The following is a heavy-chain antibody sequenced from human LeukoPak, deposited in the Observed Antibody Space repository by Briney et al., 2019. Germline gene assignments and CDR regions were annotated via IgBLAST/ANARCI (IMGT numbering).Heavy chain of an antibody. CDR1: GGTFSSYA. CDR2: MIPMFGTA. Sequence: GASVKVSCKASGGTFSSYAISWVRQAPGQGLEWMGGMIPMFGTANYAQKFQGRVMITADEPTNPAYMGLSRLRSDDTAVYYCARGRVTTTVTTDYYYDGMDVWGQGTTGTVSS. CDR3: ARGRVTTTVTTDYYYDGMDV. D-gene: IGHD4-17*01. J-gene: IGHJ6*02. V-gene: IGHV1-69*13.